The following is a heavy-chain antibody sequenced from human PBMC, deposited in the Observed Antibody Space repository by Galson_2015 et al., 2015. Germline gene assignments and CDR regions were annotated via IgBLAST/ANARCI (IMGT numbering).Heavy chain of an antibody. J-gene: IGHJ4*02. D-gene: IGHD3-10*01. V-gene: IGHV1-18*04. CDR1: GYTFTSYG. CDR2: ISAYNGNT. Sequence: SVKVSCKASGYTFTSYGISWVRQAPGQGLEWMGWISAYNGNTNYAQKLQGRVTMTTDTSTSTAYMELRSLRSDDTAVYYCARNYYGSGSSPPDYWGQGTLVTVSS. CDR3: ARNYYGSGSSPPDY.